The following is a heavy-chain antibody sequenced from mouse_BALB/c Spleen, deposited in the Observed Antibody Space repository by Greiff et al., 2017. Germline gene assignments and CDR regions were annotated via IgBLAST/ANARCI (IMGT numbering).Heavy chain of an antibody. CDR3: ARSPSWRYFDV. CDR2: IDPANGNT. J-gene: IGHJ1*01. CDR1: GFNIKDTY. V-gene: IGHV14-3*02. Sequence: EVQLQQSGAELVKPGASVKLSCTASGFNIKDTYMHWVKQRPEQGLEWIGRIDPANGNTKYDPKFQGKATITADTSSNTAYLQLSSLTSEDTAVYYCARSPSWRYFDVWGAGTTVTVSS.